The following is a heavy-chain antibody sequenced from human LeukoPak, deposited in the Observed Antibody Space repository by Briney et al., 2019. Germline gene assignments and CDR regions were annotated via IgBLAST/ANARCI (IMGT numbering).Heavy chain of an antibody. J-gene: IGHJ4*02. Sequence: GASVKVSCKASGYTFTSYDINWVRQATGQGLEWMGRMNPNSGNTGYAQKFQGRVTMTRNTSISTAYMELSSLRSEDTAVYYCARGSGCSGGSCSYYYFDYWGQGTLVTVSS. CDR3: ARGSGCSGGSCSYYYFDY. D-gene: IGHD2-15*01. V-gene: IGHV1-8*01. CDR2: MNPNSGNT. CDR1: GYTFTSYD.